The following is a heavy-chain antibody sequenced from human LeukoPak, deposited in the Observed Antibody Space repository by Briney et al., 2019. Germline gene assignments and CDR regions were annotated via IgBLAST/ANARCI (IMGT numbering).Heavy chain of an antibody. CDR2: ISGSGGST. V-gene: IGHV3-23*01. D-gene: IGHD5-24*01. J-gene: IGHJ3*02. Sequence: GGSLRLSCAASGFTRSSYAMSLVRQAPGKGLEWVSAISGSGGSTYYADSVKGRFTISRDNSKNTLYLQMNSLRAEGTAVYYCAKVEMATIRAFDIWGQGTMVTVSS. CDR1: GFTRSSYA. CDR3: AKVEMATIRAFDI.